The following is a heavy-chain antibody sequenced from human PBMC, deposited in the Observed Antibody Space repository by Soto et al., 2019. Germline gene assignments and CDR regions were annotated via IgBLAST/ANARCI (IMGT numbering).Heavy chain of an antibody. CDR3: ARGTVATTHYYYYYGMDV. CDR2: IIPIFGTA. V-gene: IGHV1-69*13. CDR1: GGTFSSYT. D-gene: IGHD5-12*01. Sequence: GASVKVSCKASGGTFSSYTISWVRQAPGQGLEWMGGIIPIFGTANYAQKFQGRVTITADESTSTAYMELSSLRSEDTAVYYCARGTVATTHYYYYYGMDVWGQGTTVTV. J-gene: IGHJ6*02.